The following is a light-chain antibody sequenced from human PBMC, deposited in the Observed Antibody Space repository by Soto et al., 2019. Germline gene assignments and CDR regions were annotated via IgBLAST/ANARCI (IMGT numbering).Light chain of an antibody. CDR2: GVT. J-gene: IGLJ1*01. Sequence: QSALTQPASVSGSPGQSITISCTGTSDNYVSWYQQHPGKDPKLMIYGVTNRPSGVSDRFSGSESGNTASLTISGLQTEDEADYYCSSYTNSRTLLFGAGTKLTVL. V-gene: IGLV2-14*01. CDR3: SSYTNSRTLL. CDR1: SDNY.